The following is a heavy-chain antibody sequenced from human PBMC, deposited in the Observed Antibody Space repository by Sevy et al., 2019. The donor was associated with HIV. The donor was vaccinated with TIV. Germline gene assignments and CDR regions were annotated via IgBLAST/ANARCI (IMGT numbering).Heavy chain of an antibody. D-gene: IGHD3-16*01. CDR1: GFTVSSNY. CDR2: IYSGGST. J-gene: IGHJ4*02. V-gene: IGHV3-53*01. CDR3: AGAGGWTYFDY. Sequence: GGSLRLSCAASGFTVSSNYMSWVRQAPGKGLEWVSVIYSGGSTYYADSVKGRFTISRDNSKNTLYLQMSSLVAEDTAVYYCAGAGGWTYFDYWGQGTLVTVSS.